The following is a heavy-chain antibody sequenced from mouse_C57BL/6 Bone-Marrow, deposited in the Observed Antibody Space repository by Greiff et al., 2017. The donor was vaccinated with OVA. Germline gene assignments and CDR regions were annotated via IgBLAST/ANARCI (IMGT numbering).Heavy chain of an antibody. V-gene: IGHV1-81*01. CDR2: IYPRSGNT. J-gene: IGHJ2*01. CDR1: GYTFTSYG. CDR3: ARKGFLDY. Sequence: QVQLQQSGAELARPGASVKLSCKASGYTFTSYGISWVKQRTGQGLEWIGEIYPRSGNTYYNEKFKGKATLTADKSSSTAYMELRSLTSEDSAVYFCARKGFLDYWGQGTTLTVSS. D-gene: IGHD3-3*01.